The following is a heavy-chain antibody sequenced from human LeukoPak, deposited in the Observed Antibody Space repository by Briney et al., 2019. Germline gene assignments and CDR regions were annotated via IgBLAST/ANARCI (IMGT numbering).Heavy chain of an antibody. CDR2: ISYDGSNK. CDR3: ARDGKQHLARFFFDH. J-gene: IGHJ4*02. D-gene: IGHD1/OR15-1a*01. V-gene: IGHV3-30-3*01. CDR1: GFTFSSYA. Sequence: GGSLRLSCAASGFTFSSYAMHWVRQAPGKGLEWVAVISYDGSNKYYADSVKGRFTISRDNSKNTLYLQMNSLRAEDTALYYCARDGKQHLARFFFDHWGQGTLVTVSS.